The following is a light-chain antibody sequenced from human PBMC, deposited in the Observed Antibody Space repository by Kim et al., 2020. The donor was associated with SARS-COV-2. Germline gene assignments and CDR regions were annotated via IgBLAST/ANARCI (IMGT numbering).Light chain of an antibody. CDR3: QQYGSSP. V-gene: IGKV3-20*01. Sequence: ELVLTQSPGTLSLSPGERATLSCRASQSVSSGYLAWYQQKPGQAPRLLIYATSSRATGIPDRFSGSGSGTDFTLTINRLEPEDFAVYYCQQYGSSPFGGGTKLEI. CDR2: ATS. J-gene: IGKJ4*01. CDR1: QSVSSGY.